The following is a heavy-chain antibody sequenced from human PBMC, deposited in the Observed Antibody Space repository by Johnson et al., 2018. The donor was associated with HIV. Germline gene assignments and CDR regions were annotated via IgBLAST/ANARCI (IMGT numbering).Heavy chain of an antibody. Sequence: VQLLESGGGVVRPGGSLRLSCAASGFTLDDYGMSWVRQAPGKGLEWVSYISSSGSTIYYADSVKGRFTISRDNSKNSLYLQMNSLRAEDTAVYYCARSIIAREAFDVWGQGTMVTVSS. V-gene: IGHV3-48*04. CDR3: ARSIIAREAFDV. CDR2: ISSSGSTI. CDR1: GFTLDDYG. J-gene: IGHJ3*01. D-gene: IGHD2-21*01.